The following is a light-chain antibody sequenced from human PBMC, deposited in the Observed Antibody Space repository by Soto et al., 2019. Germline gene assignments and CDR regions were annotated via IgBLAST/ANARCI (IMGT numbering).Light chain of an antibody. CDR1: QSISNY. Sequence: DIHMTQSPSALSGSLGDRVPINCRTSQSISNYLNWYQKKPGKAPKLLIYAASSLHSGVPSRFSGSGYGTDFNLTVSSLQPADFATYYCQQSYTTPRTFGQGTKVDIK. J-gene: IGKJ1*01. CDR3: QQSYTTPRT. CDR2: AAS. V-gene: IGKV1-39*01.